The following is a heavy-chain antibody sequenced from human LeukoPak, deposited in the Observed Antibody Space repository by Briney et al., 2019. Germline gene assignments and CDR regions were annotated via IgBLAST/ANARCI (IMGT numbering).Heavy chain of an antibody. CDR2: IIPIFGTA. D-gene: IGHD3-16*02. V-gene: IGHV1-69*13. CDR1: GGTFSSYA. J-gene: IGHJ4*02. CDR3: ARDQHVWGSYRTFDY. Sequence: AASVKVSCKASGGTFSSYAISWVRQAPGQGLEWMGGIIPIFGTANYAQKFQGRVTITADESTSTAYMELSSLRSDDTAVYYCARDQHVWGSYRTFDYWGQGTLVTVSS.